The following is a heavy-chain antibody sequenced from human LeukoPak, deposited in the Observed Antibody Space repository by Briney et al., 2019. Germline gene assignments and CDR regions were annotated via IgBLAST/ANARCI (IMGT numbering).Heavy chain of an antibody. CDR3: ARPAQDYYDSSGYPL. D-gene: IGHD3-22*01. CDR2: ISSSSSYI. V-gene: IGHV3-21*01. Sequence: GGSLRLSCAASGFPFSSYSMNWVPQSPGKGREWVSSISSSSSYIYYADSVKGRFTISRDNAKNSLYLQMNSLRAEDTAVYYCARPAQDYYDSSGYPLWGQGTLVTVSS. J-gene: IGHJ4*02. CDR1: GFPFSSYS.